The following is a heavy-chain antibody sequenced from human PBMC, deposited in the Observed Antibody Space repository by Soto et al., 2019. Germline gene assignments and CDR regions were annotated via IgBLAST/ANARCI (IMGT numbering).Heavy chain of an antibody. D-gene: IGHD6-19*01. Sequence: EVELLDSGGGLEQPGESLRLSCAASGFTFSNYAMSWVRQAPGRGLEWVSSISGSGGTTYYADSLEGRFTISRDNSKNALYLQMNTLRAEDTAVYYCAKDRDDSSGWYSWFDPWGQGTLVTVSS. CDR2: ISGSGGTT. CDR1: GFTFSNYA. J-gene: IGHJ5*02. V-gene: IGHV3-23*01. CDR3: AKDRDDSSGWYSWFDP.